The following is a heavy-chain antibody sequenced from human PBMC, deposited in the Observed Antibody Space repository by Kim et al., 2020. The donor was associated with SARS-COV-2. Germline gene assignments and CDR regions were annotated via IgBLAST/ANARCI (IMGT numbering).Heavy chain of an antibody. V-gene: IGHV3-43*01. J-gene: IGHJ4*02. D-gene: IGHD3-22*01. Sequence: GRFTISRDKSKNSLYLQMNSLRTEDTALYYCATYPTNYYDSSCYYYTYDYWGQGTLVTVSS. CDR3: ATYPTNYYDSSCYYYTYDY.